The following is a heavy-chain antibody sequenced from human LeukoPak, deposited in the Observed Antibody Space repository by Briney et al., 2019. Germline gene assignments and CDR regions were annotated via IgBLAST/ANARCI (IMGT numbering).Heavy chain of an antibody. D-gene: IGHD3-16*01. J-gene: IGHJ4*02. Sequence: PSEALSLTCTVSGVSISSYYWSWIRQPPGKGLEWIGYIYYSGSTNYNPSLKSRVTISLDTSKNQFSLKLSSVTAADTAVYYCARQIDYDYVSGSFHFDHWGQGTLVTVSS. CDR1: GVSISSYY. CDR2: IYYSGST. V-gene: IGHV4-59*08. CDR3: ARQIDYDYVSGSFHFDH.